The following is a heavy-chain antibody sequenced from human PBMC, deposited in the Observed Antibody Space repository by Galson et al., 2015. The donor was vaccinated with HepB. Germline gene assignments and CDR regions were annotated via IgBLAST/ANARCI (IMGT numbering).Heavy chain of an antibody. D-gene: IGHD6-19*01. CDR3: AREGIAVADAFDI. Sequence: SLRLSCAASGFTFSRYSMNWVRQAPGKGLEWVSSISSSSSYIYYADSVKGRFTISRDNAKNSLYLQMNSLRAEDTAVYYCAREGIAVADAFDIWGQGTMVTVSS. V-gene: IGHV3-21*01. J-gene: IGHJ3*02. CDR1: GFTFSRYS. CDR2: ISSSSSYI.